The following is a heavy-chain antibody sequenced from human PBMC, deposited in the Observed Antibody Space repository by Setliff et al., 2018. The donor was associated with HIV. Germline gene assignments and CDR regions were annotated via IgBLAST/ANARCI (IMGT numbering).Heavy chain of an antibody. CDR1: GASFTTHY. Sequence: SETLSLTCTVSGASFTTHYWSLIRQPPGKGLEWIGCISTSGSTNYNPSLKSQVTLSIDMSKNQFSLKMSSVTAADTAVYYCTRLAGGYADYWGQGTLVTVSS. V-gene: IGHV4-4*09. CDR2: ISTSGST. D-gene: IGHD5-12*01. J-gene: IGHJ4*02. CDR3: TRLAGGYADY.